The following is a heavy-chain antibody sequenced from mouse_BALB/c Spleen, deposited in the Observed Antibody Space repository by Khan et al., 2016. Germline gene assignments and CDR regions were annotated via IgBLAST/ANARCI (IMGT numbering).Heavy chain of an antibody. CDR1: GFNIKDTY. CDR3: ARWGGQLGLGTFAY. V-gene: IGHV14-3*02. CDR2: IDPANGNT. Sequence: VQLKQSGAELVKPGASVKLSCTASGFNIKDTYMHWVKQRPEQGLEWIGRIDPANGNTKYDPKFQGKATITADTSSNTAYLQLSSLTSEDTAVYYCARWGGQLGLGTFAYWGQGTLVTVSA. J-gene: IGHJ3*01. D-gene: IGHD3-2*01.